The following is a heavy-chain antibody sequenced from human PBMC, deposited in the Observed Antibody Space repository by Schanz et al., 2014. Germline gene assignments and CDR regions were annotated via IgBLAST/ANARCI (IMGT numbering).Heavy chain of an antibody. V-gene: IGHV4-31*03. J-gene: IGHJ4*02. Sequence: QVQLQESGPGLVKPSQTLSLTCTVSGGSISSGGYYWSWIRQHPGKGLEWIGYIYDGGSTYYNPSLKSRVTISGDTSKNQFSLRLSSVTAADTAVYFCASFVPRGYYFDYWGQGTLXTVSS. CDR3: ASFVPRGYYFDY. D-gene: IGHD3-10*01. CDR2: IYDGGST. CDR1: GGSISSGGYY.